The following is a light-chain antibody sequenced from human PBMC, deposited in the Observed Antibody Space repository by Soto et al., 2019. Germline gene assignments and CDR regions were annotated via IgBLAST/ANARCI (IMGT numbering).Light chain of an antibody. CDR1: QSVTDNY. Sequence: EIALTQSPGTLSLSPGERATLSCRASQSVTDNYLAWYQQRPGQAPRLLIYAASIGATGVPDRFSGSGSGTDFSLTISRLEPEDFAVYYCLQYGVPLWTFGQGTTVEIK. J-gene: IGKJ1*01. CDR2: AAS. CDR3: LQYGVPLWT. V-gene: IGKV3-20*01.